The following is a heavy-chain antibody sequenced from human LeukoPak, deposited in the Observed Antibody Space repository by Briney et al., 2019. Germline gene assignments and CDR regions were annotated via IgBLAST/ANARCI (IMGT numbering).Heavy chain of an antibody. J-gene: IGHJ4*02. Sequence: GTSEKVSCKASGFTFTSSAVQWVRQARGQRLEWIGWIVVGSGNTNYAQKFQERVTITRDMSTSTAYMELSSLRSEDTAMYYCAADIYYYDSSGYVFDYWGQGTLVTVSS. CDR1: GFTFTSSA. D-gene: IGHD3-22*01. CDR3: AADIYYYDSSGYVFDY. CDR2: IVVGSGNT. V-gene: IGHV1-58*01.